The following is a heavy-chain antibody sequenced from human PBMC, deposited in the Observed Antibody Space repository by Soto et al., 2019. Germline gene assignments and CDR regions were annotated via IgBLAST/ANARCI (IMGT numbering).Heavy chain of an antibody. Sequence: SETLSLTCTVSGGSISSSIYYWGWIRQPPGKGLEWIGSIYYSGSTYYNPSLKSRVTISVDTSKNQFSLKLSSVTAADTAVYYCARHAAKNRYYYYYYMDVWGKGTTVTVSS. CDR1: GGSISSSIYY. CDR2: IYYSGST. D-gene: IGHD6-25*01. CDR3: ARHAAKNRYYYYYYMDV. V-gene: IGHV4-39*01. J-gene: IGHJ6*03.